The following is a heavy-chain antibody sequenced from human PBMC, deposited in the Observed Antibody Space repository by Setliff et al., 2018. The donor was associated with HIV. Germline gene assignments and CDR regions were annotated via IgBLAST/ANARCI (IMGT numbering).Heavy chain of an antibody. Sequence: ASVKVSCKASGYTFTSFGISWVRQAPGQGLKWMGWISGYNGNTKYAQKFQGRVTMTTDTSTSTAYMELRSLRSDDTAVYYCARDSGAGSSTLSYWGQGTLVTVSS. CDR2: ISGYNGNT. CDR3: ARDSGAGSSTLSY. CDR1: GYTFTSFG. J-gene: IGHJ4*02. V-gene: IGHV1-18*01. D-gene: IGHD1-26*01.